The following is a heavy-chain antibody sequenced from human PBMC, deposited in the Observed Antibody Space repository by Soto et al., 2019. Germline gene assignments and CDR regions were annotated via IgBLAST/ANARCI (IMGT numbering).Heavy chain of an antibody. D-gene: IGHD2-8*01. CDR2: INHSGST. J-gene: IGHJ4*02. CDR3: ARGLRPNGVCHFDY. V-gene: IGHV4-34*01. CDR1: GGSFSGYY. Sequence: QVQLQQWGAGLLKPSETLSLTCAVYGGSFSGYYWSWIRQPPGKGMEWIGEINHSGSTNYNPSLKILVTLSVDTCKNQFSLKLSYVTAADTAVSYWARGLRPNGVCHFDYWGQGTLVTVSS.